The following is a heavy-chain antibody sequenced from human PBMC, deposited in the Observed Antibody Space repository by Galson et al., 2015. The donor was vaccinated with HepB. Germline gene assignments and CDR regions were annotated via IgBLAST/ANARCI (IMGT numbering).Heavy chain of an antibody. Sequence: SLRLSCPASGFTFSSYAMSWVRQTPGRGLEWVSAVSGSGSSTYYADSVKGRFTISRDNFKNTVYLQMNSLRAEDTAVYYCAKHLFDNILTGYQYNWGQGTTVTVSS. CDR2: VSGSGSST. CDR1: GFTFSSYA. J-gene: IGHJ6*02. CDR3: AKHLFDNILTGYQYN. V-gene: IGHV3-23*01. D-gene: IGHD3-9*01.